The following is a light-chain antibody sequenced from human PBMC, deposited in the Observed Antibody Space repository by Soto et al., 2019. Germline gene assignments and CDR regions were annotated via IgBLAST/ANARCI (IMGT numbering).Light chain of an antibody. CDR1: QSVSSYY. CDR2: GAS. V-gene: IGKV3-20*01. Sequence: EIVLTQSPGTLSLSPRERATRSCRASQSVSSYYVAWYQHKVGQAPRLLIYGASNRAPGIPDRFSGSGSGTDFTLTISRLEPEDFALYYCQQYAASPRTFGQGTQVEV. CDR3: QQYAASPRT. J-gene: IGKJ1*01.